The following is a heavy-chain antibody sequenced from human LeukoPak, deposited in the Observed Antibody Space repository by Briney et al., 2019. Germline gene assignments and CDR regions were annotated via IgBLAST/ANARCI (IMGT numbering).Heavy chain of an antibody. J-gene: IGHJ6*02. CDR1: GFTFSGYS. V-gene: IGHV3-21*01. D-gene: IGHD1-20*01. Sequence: GGSLRLSCAASGFTFSGYSMNWVRQAPGKGLDWVSAIHSSGNTYYADSVKGRVTISRDNAKNSLYPQMNSLRAEDTAVYYCARVKALSGTTTGGMDVWGQGTTVTVSS. CDR3: ARVKALSGTTTGGMDV. CDR2: IHSSGNT.